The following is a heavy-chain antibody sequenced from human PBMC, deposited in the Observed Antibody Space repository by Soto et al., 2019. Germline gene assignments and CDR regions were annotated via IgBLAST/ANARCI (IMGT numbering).Heavy chain of an antibody. D-gene: IGHD4-4*01. Sequence: GASVQVSCKASGYTFTGYYMHWVRQAPGQGLEWMGWINPNIGTTNYAQKFQGRVTMTRDTSISTAYMELSRLRSEDTAVYYCASVQRGGDYSNYPYYYYGMDVWGQGTTVTVSS. CDR2: INPNIGTT. CDR3: ASVQRGGDYSNYPYYYYGMDV. V-gene: IGHV1-2*02. CDR1: GYTFTGYY. J-gene: IGHJ6*02.